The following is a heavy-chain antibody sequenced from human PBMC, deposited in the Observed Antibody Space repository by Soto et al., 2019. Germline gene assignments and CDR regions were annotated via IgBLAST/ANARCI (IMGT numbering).Heavy chain of an antibody. V-gene: IGHV3-30*03. Sequence: PGGSLRLSCAASGFTFSSYGMHWVRQAPGKGLEWVAVISYVGSNKYYADSVKGRFTISRDNSKNTLYFQMNSLRAEDTAVYYCASAAWELGAFGIWGQGTMVTVS. D-gene: IGHD1-26*01. J-gene: IGHJ3*02. CDR1: GFTFSSYG. CDR2: ISYVGSNK. CDR3: ASAAWELGAFGI.